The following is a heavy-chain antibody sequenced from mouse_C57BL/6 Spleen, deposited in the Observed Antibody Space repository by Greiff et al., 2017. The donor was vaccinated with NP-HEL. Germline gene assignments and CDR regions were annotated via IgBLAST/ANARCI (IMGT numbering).Heavy chain of an antibody. CDR1: GYAFTNYL. CDR2: INPGSGGT. V-gene: IGHV1-54*01. CDR3: ARAYDYGYAMDY. D-gene: IGHD2-4*01. J-gene: IGHJ4*01. Sequence: QVQLQQSGAELVRPGTSVKVSCKASGYAFTNYLIEWVKQRPGQGLEWIGVINPGSGGTNYNEKFKGKATLTADKSSSTAYMQLSSLTSEDAAVYFCARAYDYGYAMDYWGQGTSVTVSS.